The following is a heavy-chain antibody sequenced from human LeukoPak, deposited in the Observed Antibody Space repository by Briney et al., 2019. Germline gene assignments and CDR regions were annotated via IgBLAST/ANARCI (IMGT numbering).Heavy chain of an antibody. CDR3: ASSYGSGLYYYYGMDV. CDR1: GFTFNSYA. D-gene: IGHD3-10*01. V-gene: IGHV3-30*04. J-gene: IGHJ6*04. CDR2: ISYDGSNK. Sequence: GGSLRLSCAASGFTFNSYAMHWVRQAPGKGLEWVAVISYDGSNKYYADSVKGRFTISRDNSKNTLYLQMNSLRAEDTAVYYCASSYGSGLYYYYGMDVWGKGTTVTVSS.